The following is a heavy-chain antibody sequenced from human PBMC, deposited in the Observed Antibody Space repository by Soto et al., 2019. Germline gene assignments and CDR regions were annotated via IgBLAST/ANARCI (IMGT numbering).Heavy chain of an antibody. CDR3: AKVIHCSSTSCYAGGGFDP. V-gene: IGHV3-23*01. CDR2: ISGSGGST. Sequence: GGSMRLSCAASGFTFSSFAMSWVRQAPGKGLEWVSAISGSGGSTYYADSVKGRFTISRDNSKNTLYLQMNSLGAEDTAVYYCAKVIHCSSTSCYAGGGFDPWGQGTLVTVSS. CDR1: GFTFSSFA. J-gene: IGHJ5*02. D-gene: IGHD2-2*01.